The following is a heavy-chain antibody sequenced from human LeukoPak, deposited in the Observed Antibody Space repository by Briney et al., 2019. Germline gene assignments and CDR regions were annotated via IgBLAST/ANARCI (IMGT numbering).Heavy chain of an antibody. V-gene: IGHV1-18*04. Sequence: ASVKVSCKASGYTFTGYYMHWVRQAPGQGLEWMGWISANNGNTNSARQFQGRITMTTDTSTRTAYMELRSLRPDDTAVYYCARRGPGFDPWGQGTLVTVSS. J-gene: IGHJ5*02. CDR1: GYTFTGYY. CDR3: ARRGPGFDP. CDR2: ISANNGNT. D-gene: IGHD3-16*01.